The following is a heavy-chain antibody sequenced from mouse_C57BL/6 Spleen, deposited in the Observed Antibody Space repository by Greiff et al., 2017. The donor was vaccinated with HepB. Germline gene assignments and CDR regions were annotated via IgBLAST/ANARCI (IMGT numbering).Heavy chain of an antibody. J-gene: IGHJ3*01. CDR1: GYTFTDYN. V-gene: IGHV1-18*01. D-gene: IGHD1-1*01. Sequence: EVQLQQSGPELVKPGASVKIPCKASGYTFTDYNMDWVKQSHGKSLEWIGDINPNNGGTIYNQKFKGKATLTVDKSSSTAYMELRSLTSEDTAVYYCASRKGVLRFAYWGQGTMVTVSA. CDR3: ASRKGVLRFAY. CDR2: INPNNGGT.